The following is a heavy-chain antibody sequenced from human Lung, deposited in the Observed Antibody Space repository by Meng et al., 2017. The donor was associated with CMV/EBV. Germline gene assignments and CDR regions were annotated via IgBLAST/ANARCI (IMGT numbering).Heavy chain of an antibody. CDR3: ARVKHEFGDYGPVDY. V-gene: IGHV4-4*02. CDR1: GASIITSNW. J-gene: IGHJ4*02. D-gene: IGHD4-17*01. CDR2: IYHSGST. Sequence: VQMQESGPGLVKPSGTLSLICAVSGASIITSNWWSWVRQPPGKGLEWIGEIYHSGSTKYNPSIKSRVTISMGKSKNQFSLNLTSVTAADTAVYYCARVKHEFGDYGPVDYWGRGSLVTVSS.